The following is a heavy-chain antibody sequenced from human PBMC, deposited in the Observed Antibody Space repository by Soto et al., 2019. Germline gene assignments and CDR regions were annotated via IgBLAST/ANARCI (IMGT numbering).Heavy chain of an antibody. Sequence: GESLKISCKGSGYSFTSYWIAWVRQMPGKGLEWMGIIYPGDSDTRYSPSFQGQVTISADKAISTAYLQWSSLKASDTAMYYCARNDVLDSPYYYYGMDVWGQGTTVTVSS. D-gene: IGHD1-1*01. J-gene: IGHJ6*02. CDR1: GYSFTSYW. V-gene: IGHV5-51*01. CDR3: ARNDVLDSPYYYYGMDV. CDR2: IYPGDSDT.